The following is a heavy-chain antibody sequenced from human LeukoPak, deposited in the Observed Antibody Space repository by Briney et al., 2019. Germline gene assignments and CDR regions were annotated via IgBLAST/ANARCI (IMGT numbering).Heavy chain of an antibody. J-gene: IGHJ3*02. CDR3: ARAAPAAMNAFDI. CDR1: GDSISSGSYY. V-gene: IGHV4-61*02. CDR2: IYTSGST. Sequence: PSQTLSLTCTVSGDSISSGSYYWSWIRQPAGKGLEWIGRIYTSGSTNYNPSLKSRVTISVDTSKNQFSLKLSSVTAADTAVYYCARAAPAAMNAFDIWGQGTMVTVSS. D-gene: IGHD2-2*01.